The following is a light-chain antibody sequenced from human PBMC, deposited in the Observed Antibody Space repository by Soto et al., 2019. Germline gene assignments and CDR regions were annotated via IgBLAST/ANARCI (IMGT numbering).Light chain of an antibody. CDR1: QSISSW. CDR3: QQYNSYWT. J-gene: IGKJ1*01. CDR2: DAS. V-gene: IGKV1-5*01. Sequence: IQMTQSPSTLSASVGDSVTITCRASQSISSWLAWYQQKPGKAPKLLIYDASSLESGVPPRFSGSGSGTEFTLTISSLQPDDFATYYCQQYNSYWTFGQGTRWIS.